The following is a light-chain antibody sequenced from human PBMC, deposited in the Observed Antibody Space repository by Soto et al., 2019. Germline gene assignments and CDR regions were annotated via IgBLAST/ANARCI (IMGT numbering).Light chain of an antibody. V-gene: IGKV3-20*01. CDR1: QSVSSSY. Sequence: EIVLTQSPDTLSLSPGESATLSCRASQSVSSSYLAWYQQKPGRAPRLLIYGASNRATGIPDRFSGSGSGXXXXXXXXXXEPEGXAVXXXQQYDDSITFGQGTRLEIE. CDR3: QQYDDSIT. CDR2: GAS. J-gene: IGKJ5*01.